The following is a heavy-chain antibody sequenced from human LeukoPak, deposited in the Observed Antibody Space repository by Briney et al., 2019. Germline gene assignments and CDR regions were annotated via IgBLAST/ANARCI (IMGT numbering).Heavy chain of an antibody. CDR2: MNPNSGNT. Sequence: GASVTVSRKSSAYTFIDYDINWVRQATGQGLEWMGWMNPNSGNTGYAQKFQGRVTMTRDTSITTAYMELSSLRSDDTAVYYCVRLIVRGVIGPWGQGTPVTVSS. CDR1: AYTFIDYD. D-gene: IGHD3-10*01. CDR3: VRLIVRGVIGP. J-gene: IGHJ5*02. V-gene: IGHV1-8*01.